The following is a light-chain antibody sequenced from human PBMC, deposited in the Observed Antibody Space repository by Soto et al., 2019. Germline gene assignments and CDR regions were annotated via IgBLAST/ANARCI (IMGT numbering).Light chain of an antibody. CDR2: KSS. V-gene: IGKV1-5*03. CDR3: QQYNSYSSIT. CDR1: QSISSW. Sequence: DIQVTQSHSMLSAFVGDRVTITCRASQSISSWLAWYQQKPGKAPKLLIYKSSSLQSGVPSRFSGSGSGTEFTLTISSLQPDDFATYYCQQYNSYSSITFGQGTRLEIK. J-gene: IGKJ5*01.